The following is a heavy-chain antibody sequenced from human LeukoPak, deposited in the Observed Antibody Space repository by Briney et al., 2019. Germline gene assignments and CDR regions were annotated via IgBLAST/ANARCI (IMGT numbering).Heavy chain of an antibody. D-gene: IGHD6-19*01. CDR3: ARASSSGWYGSY. Sequence: GESLRLSCAASGFTFSSYSMNWVRQAPGKGLEWVSSISSSSSYIYYADSVKGRFTISRDSAKNSLYLQMNSLRAEDTAVYYCARASSSGWYGSYRGQGTLVTVSS. V-gene: IGHV3-21*01. CDR1: GFTFSSYS. CDR2: ISSSSSYI. J-gene: IGHJ4*02.